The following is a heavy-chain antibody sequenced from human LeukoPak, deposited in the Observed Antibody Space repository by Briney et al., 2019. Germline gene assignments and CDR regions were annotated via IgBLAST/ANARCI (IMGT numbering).Heavy chain of an antibody. V-gene: IGHV1-18*01. Sequence: ASVKVSCKASGYTFTSYGISWVRRAPGQGLEWMGWISAYNGNTNYAQKLQGRVTMTTDTSTSTAYMELRSLRSDDTAVYYCARVPLLRFLEWLLYNDYWGQGTLVTVSS. CDR2: ISAYNGNT. D-gene: IGHD3-3*01. CDR3: ARVPLLRFLEWLLYNDY. CDR1: GYTFTSYG. J-gene: IGHJ4*02.